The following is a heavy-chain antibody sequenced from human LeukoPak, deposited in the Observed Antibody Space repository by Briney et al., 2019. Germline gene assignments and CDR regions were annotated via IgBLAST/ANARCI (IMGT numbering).Heavy chain of an antibody. Sequence: GGSLRLSCAASGFTFSSQWMHWVRQAPGKGLVWLSRINSDGSRTNYADSVQGRFTISRDNAKNTLYVQMNSLRAEDTAVYYCSWSRDGYNSLVYWGQGTLVTVSS. D-gene: IGHD5-24*01. CDR2: INSDGSRT. V-gene: IGHV3-74*01. CDR3: SWSRDGYNSLVY. CDR1: GFTFSSQW. J-gene: IGHJ4*02.